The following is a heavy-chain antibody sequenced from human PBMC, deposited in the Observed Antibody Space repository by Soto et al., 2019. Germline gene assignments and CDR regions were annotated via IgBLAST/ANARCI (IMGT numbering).Heavy chain of an antibody. J-gene: IGHJ3*02. D-gene: IGHD3-16*02. CDR2: IYYSGST. CDR3: ARIVNYDYIWGSYRYSEISDAFDI. Sequence: SETLSLTCTVSGGSISSGDYYWSWIRQPPGKGLEWIGYIYYSGSTYYNPSLKSRVTISVDTSKNQFSLKLSSVTAADTAVYYCARIVNYDYIWGSYRYSEISDAFDIWGQGTMVTVSS. V-gene: IGHV4-30-4*01. CDR1: GGSISSGDYY.